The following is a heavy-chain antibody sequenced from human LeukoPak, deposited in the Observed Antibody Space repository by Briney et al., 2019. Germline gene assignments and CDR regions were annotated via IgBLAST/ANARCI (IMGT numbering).Heavy chain of an antibody. J-gene: IGHJ4*02. D-gene: IGHD1-26*01. CDR3: ARGRSYSPPGFDY. Sequence: GASVKVSCKASGYTFTSYAMHWVRQAPGQRLEWMGWINAGNGNTKYSQEFQGRVTITRDISASTAYMELSSLRSEDMAVYYCARGRSYSPPGFDYWGQGTLVTVSS. CDR2: INAGNGNT. CDR1: GYTFTSYA. V-gene: IGHV1-3*03.